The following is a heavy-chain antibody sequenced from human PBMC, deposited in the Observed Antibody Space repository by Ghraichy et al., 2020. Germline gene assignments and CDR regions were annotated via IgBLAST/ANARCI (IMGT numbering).Heavy chain of an antibody. D-gene: IGHD3-3*01. Sequence: SETLSLTCTVSGGSISSYYWSWIRQPPGKGLEWIGYIYYSGSTNYNPSLKSRVTISVDTSKNQFSLKLSSVTAADTAVYYCARQFPRTFDFWSGYYPSMIGEGAFDIWGQGTMVTVSS. J-gene: IGHJ3*02. CDR2: IYYSGST. V-gene: IGHV4-59*08. CDR1: GGSISSYY. CDR3: ARQFPRTFDFWSGYYPSMIGEGAFDI.